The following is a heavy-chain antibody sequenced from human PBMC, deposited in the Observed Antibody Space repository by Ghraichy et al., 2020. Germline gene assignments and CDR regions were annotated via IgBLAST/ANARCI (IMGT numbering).Heavy chain of an antibody. V-gene: IGHV1-18*01. CDR3: ARGQYDFWSDDNYYYGMDV. D-gene: IGHD3-3*01. J-gene: IGHJ6*02. CDR2: ISAYNGNT. Sequence: ASVKVSCKASGYTFTSYGISWVRQAPGQGLEWMGWISAYNGNTNYAQKLQGRVTMTTDTSTSTAYMELRSLRSDDTAVYYCARGQYDFWSDDNYYYGMDVWGQGTTVTVSS. CDR1: GYTFTSYG.